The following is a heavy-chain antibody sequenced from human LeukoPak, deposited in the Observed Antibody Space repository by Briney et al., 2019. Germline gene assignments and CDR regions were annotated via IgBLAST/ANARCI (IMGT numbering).Heavy chain of an antibody. J-gene: IGHJ3*02. CDR1: GGSISSGSYY. CDR3: ARESPYSSGWYLLQGDAFDI. CDR2: IYSSGST. V-gene: IGHV4-61*02. D-gene: IGHD6-19*01. Sequence: KPSETLSLTCTVSGGSISSGSYYWSWIRQPAGKGLEWIGRIYSSGSTNYNPSLKSRATISLDTSKNQFSLELSSVTAADTAVYYCARESPYSSGWYLLQGDAFDIWGQGTMVTVSS.